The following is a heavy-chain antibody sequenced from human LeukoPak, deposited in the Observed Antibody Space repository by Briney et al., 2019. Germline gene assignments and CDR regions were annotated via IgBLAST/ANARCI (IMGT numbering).Heavy chain of an antibody. V-gene: IGHV4-34*01. CDR1: GGSFSGYY. CDR2: INHSGST. Sequence: SETLSLTCAVYGGSFSGYYWRWIRQPPGKGLEWVGEINHSGSTNYNPSLKSRVTISVDTSKNQFSLKLSSVTAADTAVYYCARAMVVTAIRPTLYYFDYWGQGTLVTVSS. D-gene: IGHD2-21*02. CDR3: ARAMVVTAIRPTLYYFDY. J-gene: IGHJ4*02.